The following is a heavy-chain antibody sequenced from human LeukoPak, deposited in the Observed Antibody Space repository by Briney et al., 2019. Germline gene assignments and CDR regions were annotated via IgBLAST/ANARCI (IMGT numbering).Heavy chain of an antibody. CDR2: IWYDGSNK. J-gene: IGHJ3*02. CDR1: GFTFRSYG. Sequence: GGSLRLSCAASGFTFRSYGMHWVRQAPGKGLEWVAVIWYDGSNKYYADSVKGRFTISRDNSKNTLYLQMNSLRAEDTAVYYCARGYGDYDAFDIWGQGTMVTVSS. D-gene: IGHD4-17*01. CDR3: ARGYGDYDAFDI. V-gene: IGHV3-33*01.